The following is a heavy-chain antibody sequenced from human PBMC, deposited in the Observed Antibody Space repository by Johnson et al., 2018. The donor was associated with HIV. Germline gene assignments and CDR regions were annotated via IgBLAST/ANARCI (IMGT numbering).Heavy chain of an antibody. CDR2: ISYDGSNK. CDR3: AKDTFTDYYDSSGSGGAFDI. D-gene: IGHD3-22*01. Sequence: VQLVESGGGVVQPGRSLRLSCAASGFTFSSYAMHWVRQAPGKGLEWVAVISYDGSNKYYADSVKGRFTISRDNSKNTLYLQMNSLRAEDTALYYCAKDTFTDYYDSSGSGGAFDIWGQGTMVTVSS. V-gene: IGHV3-30*04. J-gene: IGHJ3*02. CDR1: GFTFSSYA.